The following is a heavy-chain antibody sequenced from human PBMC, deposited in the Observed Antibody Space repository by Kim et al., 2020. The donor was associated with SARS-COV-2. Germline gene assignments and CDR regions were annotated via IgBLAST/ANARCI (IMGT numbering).Heavy chain of an antibody. V-gene: IGHV3-30*18. J-gene: IGHJ4*02. CDR2: ISYDGSDK. CDR3: AKIRWGSRWFLDD. CDR1: GFSFSDYD. Sequence: GGSLRLSCAASGFSFSDYDMHWVRQAPGKGLEWVAMISYDGSDKYYGDSVKGRFTISRDNSRSTLYLQMSSLRADDTAVYCCAKIRWGSRWFLDDWGQGVLVTVSS. D-gene: IGHD6-13*01.